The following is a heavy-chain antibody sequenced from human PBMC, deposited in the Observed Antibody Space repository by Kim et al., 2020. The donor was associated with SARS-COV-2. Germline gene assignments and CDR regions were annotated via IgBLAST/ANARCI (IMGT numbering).Heavy chain of an antibody. V-gene: IGHV4-34*01. CDR3: ARTACSSTSCYSKKPYWYFDL. J-gene: IGHJ2*01. Sequence: SETLSLTCAVYGGSFIGYYWSWIRHPPGKGLEWIGEINHSGSTNYNPSLKSRVTISVDTSKNQFSLKLSSVTAADTAVYYCARTACSSTSCYSKKPYWYFDLWGRGTLVTVSS. D-gene: IGHD2-2*01. CDR2: INHSGST. CDR1: GGSFIGYY.